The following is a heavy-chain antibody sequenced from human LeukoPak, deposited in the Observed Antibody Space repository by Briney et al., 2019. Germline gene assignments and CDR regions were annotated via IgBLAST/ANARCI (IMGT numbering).Heavy chain of an antibody. CDR2: ISGSGDYT. Sequence: GGSLRLSCAASGFIVSSNYMSWVRQAPGKGLEWVSTISGSGDYTYYADSVKGRFSISRDNSKNTLHLQMNSLRAEDTAVYYCAKTLFDCSGGSCYEAYDWGQGTLVTVSS. V-gene: IGHV3-23*01. J-gene: IGHJ4*02. CDR3: AKTLFDCSGGSCYEAYD. CDR1: GFIVSSNY. D-gene: IGHD2-15*01.